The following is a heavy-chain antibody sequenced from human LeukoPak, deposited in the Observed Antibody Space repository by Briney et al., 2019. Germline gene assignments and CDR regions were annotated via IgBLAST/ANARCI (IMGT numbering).Heavy chain of an antibody. CDR2: IRYDGSNK. Sequence: PGGSLRLSCAASGFTFSSYGMHWVRQAPGKGLEWVAFIRYDGSNKYYADSVKGRFTISRDNSKNTLYLQMNSLRAEDTAVYYCAKDALALYYDILTGYYTWGQGTLVTV. J-gene: IGHJ5*02. D-gene: IGHD3-9*01. V-gene: IGHV3-30*02. CDR3: AKDALALYYDILTGYYT. CDR1: GFTFSSYG.